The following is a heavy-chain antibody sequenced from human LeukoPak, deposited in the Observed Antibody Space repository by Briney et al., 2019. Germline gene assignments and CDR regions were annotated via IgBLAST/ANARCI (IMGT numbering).Heavy chain of an antibody. V-gene: IGHV4-34*01. CDR1: GGSFSGYY. Sequence: SETLSLTCAVYGGSFSGYYWSWIRQPPGKGLEWIGEINHSGSTNYNPSLKSRVTISVDTSKNQFSLKLSSVTAADTAVYYCARGPYCSGGSCYSISTPIYCYYGMDVWGQGTTVTVTS. D-gene: IGHD2-15*01. J-gene: IGHJ6*02. CDR3: ARGPYCSGGSCYSISTPIYCYYGMDV. CDR2: INHSGST.